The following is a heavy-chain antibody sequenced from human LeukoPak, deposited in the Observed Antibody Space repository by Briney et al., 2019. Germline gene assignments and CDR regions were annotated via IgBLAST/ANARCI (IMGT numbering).Heavy chain of an antibody. Sequence: GESLKISCKGSGYSFTSYWIGWVRQMPGKGLEWMGIIYPGDSDTRYSPSFQGQVTISADKSISTAYLQWSSLKASDTAMYYCARHGIIAATNNYYYYYMGVWGKGTTVTVSS. CDR2: IYPGDSDT. V-gene: IGHV5-51*01. D-gene: IGHD6-13*01. CDR1: GYSFTSYW. J-gene: IGHJ6*03. CDR3: ARHGIIAATNNYYYYYMGV.